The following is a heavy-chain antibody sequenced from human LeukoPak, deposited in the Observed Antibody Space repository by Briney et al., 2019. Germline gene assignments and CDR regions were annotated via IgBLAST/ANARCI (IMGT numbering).Heavy chain of an antibody. Sequence: GGSLRLSCAASGFTFSDSAIHWVRQASGKGLEWIGLMDKKFNGFVTAYAASVRGRFTISRDDSQNTAYLQMDSLKTEDTALYYCTRDSGTYNWLDPWGQGTLVTVSS. D-gene: IGHD1-26*01. CDR1: GFTFSDSA. CDR3: TRDSGTYNWLDP. J-gene: IGHJ5*02. CDR2: MDKKFNGFVT. V-gene: IGHV3-73*01.